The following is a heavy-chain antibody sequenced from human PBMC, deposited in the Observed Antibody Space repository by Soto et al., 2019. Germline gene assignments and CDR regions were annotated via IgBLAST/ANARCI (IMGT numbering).Heavy chain of an antibody. CDR2: ISTSSSYI. CDR1: GFTFRSYS. CDR3: ARRYYYYYGFDV. J-gene: IGHJ6*02. Sequence: EVQLVESGGGLVKPGGSLRLSCVASGFTFRSYSMNWVRQAPGKGLEWVSSISTSSSYIYYADSVKGRFTISRDNAKNSLYLQMNSLRAEDTAVYYCARRYYYYYGFDVWGQGTTVTVSS. V-gene: IGHV3-21*01.